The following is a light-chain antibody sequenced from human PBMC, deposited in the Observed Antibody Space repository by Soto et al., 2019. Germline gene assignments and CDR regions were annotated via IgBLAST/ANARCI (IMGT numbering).Light chain of an antibody. CDR1: SSNIGAGYD. CDR3: QSYDSSLSGSDWV. CDR2: ANT. V-gene: IGLV1-40*01. J-gene: IGLJ3*02. Sequence: QSSLTQPPSVSGAPGRRVTISCTGSSSNIGAGYDVHWYQQLPGTAPKLLIYANTNRPSGVPDRFSGTKSGTSASLAITGLQAEDEADYYCQSYDSSLSGSDWVFGGGTKVTVL.